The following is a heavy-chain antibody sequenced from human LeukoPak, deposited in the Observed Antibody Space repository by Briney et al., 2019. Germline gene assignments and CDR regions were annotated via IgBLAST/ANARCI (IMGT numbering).Heavy chain of an antibody. V-gene: IGHV3-33*01. D-gene: IGHD3-10*01. Sequence: GRSLRLSCAASGFTFSDHGMHWVRQAPGKGLEGVAIIWYNGGKKYYAESVKGRFTISRDNSKNTLYLQMSSLRAEDTAVYYCARDPYGSGDGYFDYWGQGTLGTVSS. CDR2: IWYNGGKK. CDR3: ARDPYGSGDGYFDY. J-gene: IGHJ4*02. CDR1: GFTFSDHG.